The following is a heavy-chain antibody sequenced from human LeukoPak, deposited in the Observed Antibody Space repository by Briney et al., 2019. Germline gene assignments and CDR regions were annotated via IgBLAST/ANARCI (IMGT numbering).Heavy chain of an antibody. V-gene: IGHV3-30*18. D-gene: IGHD3-22*01. CDR2: ISYDGSNK. CDR1: GFTFSSYG. CDR3: AKGTYYYGSSGYYFDY. Sequence: GGSLRLSCAASGFTFSSYGMHWVRQAPGKGLEWVAVISYDGSNKYYADSVKGRFTISRDNSKNTLCLQMNSLRAEDTAVYYCAKGTYYYGSSGYYFDYWGQGTLVTVSS. J-gene: IGHJ4*02.